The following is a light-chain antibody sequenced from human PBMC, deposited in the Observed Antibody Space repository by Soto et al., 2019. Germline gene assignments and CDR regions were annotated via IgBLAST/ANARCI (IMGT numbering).Light chain of an antibody. CDR1: PSVSSF. Sequence: EIVLTQSPATLSLSPGARATLSCRASPSVSSFLAWYQQKPGQAPRFLIYDASNRATGIPARFSGSGSGTDFSVTISSLHPEDLAVYYCQQRSNWALTFGQGAKREIK. V-gene: IGKV3-11*01. CDR2: DAS. J-gene: IGKJ2*01. CDR3: QQRSNWALT.